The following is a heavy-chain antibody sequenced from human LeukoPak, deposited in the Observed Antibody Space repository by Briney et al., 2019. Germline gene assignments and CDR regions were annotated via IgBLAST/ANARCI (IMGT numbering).Heavy chain of an antibody. J-gene: IGHJ6*02. CDR2: IKQEGSEK. V-gene: IGHV3-7*01. CDR1: GFTFSSYW. D-gene: IGHD3-3*01. CDR3: AREMTIFGVAHGMDV. Sequence: GGSLRLSCAASGFTFSSYWMSWVRQAPGKGLEWVANIKQEGSEKYYVDSVKGRFTISRDNAKNSLYLQMNSLRAEDTAVYYCAREMTIFGVAHGMDVWGQGTTVTVSS.